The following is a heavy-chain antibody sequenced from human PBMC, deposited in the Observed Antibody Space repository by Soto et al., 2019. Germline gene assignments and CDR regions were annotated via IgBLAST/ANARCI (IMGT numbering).Heavy chain of an antibody. CDR2: IIPIAAIA. D-gene: IGHD3-10*01. V-gene: IGHV1-69*02. Sequence: QVQLVQSGAEVKKPGSSVKVSCKASGGTFSRYTINWVRQAPGQGLAWMGRIIPIAAIANYTQKFQGTVTITVDKSSTTAYMELSSLRSSDTAVYYCARGSTIVRGATSWFDPWGQGTLVTVSS. CDR3: ARGSTIVRGATSWFDP. J-gene: IGHJ5*02. CDR1: GGTFSRYT.